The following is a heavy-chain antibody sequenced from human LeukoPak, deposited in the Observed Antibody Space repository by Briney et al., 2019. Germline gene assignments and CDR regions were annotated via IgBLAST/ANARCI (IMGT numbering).Heavy chain of an antibody. CDR3: GMSGDRVPLQDDVFDV. Sequence: GESLKITCKVSGYSFTSYCIGWVRQMPGKGLEWMGIIYPGDSGPTYSPSFQGQVTISVDKSINTAYLQWSSLQASDTAMYYCGMSGDRVPLQDDVFDVWGQGTMVTVST. CDR2: IYPGDSGP. D-gene: IGHD1-26*01. CDR1: GYSFTSYC. J-gene: IGHJ3*01. V-gene: IGHV5-51*01.